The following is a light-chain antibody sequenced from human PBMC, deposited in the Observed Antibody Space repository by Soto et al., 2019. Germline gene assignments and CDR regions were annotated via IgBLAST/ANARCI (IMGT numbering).Light chain of an antibody. CDR2: LNSDGSH. Sequence: QSVLTQSPSASASLGASVKLTCTLSSGHSSYAIAWHQQQPEKGPRYLMKLNSDGSHSKGDGIPDRFSATSSGAERYLTISSLQSDDEDDYYCQTGGTGNPWVFGGGTKLTVL. CDR1: SGHSSYA. J-gene: IGLJ3*02. CDR3: QTGGTGNPWV. V-gene: IGLV4-69*01.